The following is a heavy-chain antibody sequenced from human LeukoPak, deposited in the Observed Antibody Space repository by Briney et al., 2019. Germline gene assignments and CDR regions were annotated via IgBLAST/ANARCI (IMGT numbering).Heavy chain of an antibody. CDR2: MNPNSGNT. CDR3: ARSKRFSSGSYSTPTAY. V-gene: IGHV1-8*01. CDR1: GYTFTSYD. D-gene: IGHD3-10*01. J-gene: IGHJ4*02. Sequence: ASVKVSCKASGYTFTSYDINWVRQATGQGLEWMGWMNPNSGNTGYAQKFQGRVTMTRNTSISTAYMELSSLRSEDTAVYYCARSKRFSSGSYSTPTAYWGQGTLVTVSS.